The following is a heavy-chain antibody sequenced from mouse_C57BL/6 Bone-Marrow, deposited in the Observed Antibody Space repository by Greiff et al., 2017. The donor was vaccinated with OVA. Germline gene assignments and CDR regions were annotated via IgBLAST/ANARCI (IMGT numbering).Heavy chain of an antibody. CDR1: GFTFSDYY. CDR3: ARQRDSSGYMAMDY. CDR2: ISNGGGST. Sequence: EVQGVESGGGLVQPGGSLKLSCAASGFTFSDYYMYWVRQTPEKRLEWVAYISNGGGSTYYPDTVKGRFTISRDNAKNTQYLQMSRLKSEDTAMYYCARQRDSSGYMAMDYWGQGTSVTVSS. J-gene: IGHJ4*01. V-gene: IGHV5-12*01. D-gene: IGHD3-2*02.